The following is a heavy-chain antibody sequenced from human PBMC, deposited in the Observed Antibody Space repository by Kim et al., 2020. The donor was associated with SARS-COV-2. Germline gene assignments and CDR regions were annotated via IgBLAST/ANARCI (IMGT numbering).Heavy chain of an antibody. Sequence: SETLSLTCTVSGGSISSYYWSWIRQPPGKGLEWIGYIYYSGSTNYNPSLKSRVTISVDTSKNQFSLKLSSVTAADTAVYYCARDNYYDSSGYYSGFQHWGQGTLVTVSS. CDR3: ARDNYYDSSGYYSGFQH. V-gene: IGHV4-59*01. J-gene: IGHJ1*01. D-gene: IGHD3-22*01. CDR2: IYYSGST. CDR1: GGSISSYY.